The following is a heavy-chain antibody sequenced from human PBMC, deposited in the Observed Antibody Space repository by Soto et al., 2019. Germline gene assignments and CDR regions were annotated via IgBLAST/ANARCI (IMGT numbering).Heavy chain of an antibody. Sequence: EVHLLESGGGLVQPGGSLRLSCAGSGFPFNNYAINWVRQGPGKGLEWVAASTGPGGSTYNEDSVKGRFTVSRDNSKKTVYLQLDGLRAEDTAVYYCGKGHSDYQGDYNYYRMDIWGQGTTVTVSS. J-gene: IGHJ6*02. D-gene: IGHD4-4*01. V-gene: IGHV3-23*01. CDR3: GKGHSDYQGDYNYYRMDI. CDR1: GFPFNNYA. CDR2: STGPGGST.